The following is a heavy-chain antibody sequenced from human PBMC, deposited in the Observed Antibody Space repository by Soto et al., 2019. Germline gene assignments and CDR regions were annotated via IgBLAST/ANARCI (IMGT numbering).Heavy chain of an antibody. Sequence: SETLSLTCTVSGGSISNGAYYWGWIRQHPGKGLEWIVYMHYSGTTYYNPSLRSRGTISLDTSENQFSLELRSMTAAAMAVSYSARVDGHKLDALYYYSGMDVWGQGTTVTVS. CDR2: MHYSGTT. J-gene: IGHJ6*02. V-gene: IGHV4-31*03. CDR3: ARVDGHKLDALYYYSGMDV. CDR1: GGSISNGAYY. D-gene: IGHD1-7*01.